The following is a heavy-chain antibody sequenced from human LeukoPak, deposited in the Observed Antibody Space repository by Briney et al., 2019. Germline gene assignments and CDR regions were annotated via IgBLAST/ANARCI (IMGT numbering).Heavy chain of an antibody. J-gene: IGHJ6*03. Sequence: ASVKVSCKASGYTFTSYAMNWVRQAPGQGLEWMGWINTNTGNPTYAQGFTGRFVFSLDTSVSTAYLQISSLKAEDTAVYYCARVSVAAAGCYYYYMDVWGKGTTVTVSS. CDR1: GYTFTSYA. CDR3: ARVSVAAAGCYYYYMDV. V-gene: IGHV7-4-1*02. D-gene: IGHD6-13*01. CDR2: INTNTGNP.